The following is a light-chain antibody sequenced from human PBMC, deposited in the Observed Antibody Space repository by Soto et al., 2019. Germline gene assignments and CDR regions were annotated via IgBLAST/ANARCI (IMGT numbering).Light chain of an antibody. V-gene: IGKV3-20*01. Sequence: EIVLTQSPGTLSLSPGEGATLSCRASQSVSTNFFAWYQQKPGQAPRLLIYGASSRATGIPDSFSGSGSGTAFTINICRLEHEDFAVYSCQQYGSTSWTFGQGTKV. J-gene: IGKJ1*01. CDR1: QSVSTNF. CDR2: GAS. CDR3: QQYGSTSWT.